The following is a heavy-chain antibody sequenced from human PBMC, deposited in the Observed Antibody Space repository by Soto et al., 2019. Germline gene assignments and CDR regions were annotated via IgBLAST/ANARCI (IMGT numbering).Heavy chain of an antibody. D-gene: IGHD3-3*01. Sequence: GGSLRLSCAASGFTFSSYAMSWVRQAPGKGLEWVSAISGSGGSTYYADSVKGRFTISRDNSKNTLYLQMNSLRAEDTAVYYCAKDLQYYDFWSGYYDYWGQGPLVTVSS. CDR2: ISGSGGST. V-gene: IGHV3-23*01. CDR1: GFTFSSYA. CDR3: AKDLQYYDFWSGYYDY. J-gene: IGHJ4*02.